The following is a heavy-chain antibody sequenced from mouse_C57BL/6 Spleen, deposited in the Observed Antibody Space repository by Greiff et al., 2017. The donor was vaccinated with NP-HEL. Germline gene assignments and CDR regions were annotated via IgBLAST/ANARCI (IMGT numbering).Heavy chain of an antibody. Sequence: QVQLKQSGAELARPGASVKMSCKASGYTFTSYTMHWVKQRPGQGLEWIGYINPSSGYTKYNQKFKDKATLTADKSSSTAYMQLSSLTSEDSAVYYCAIHSYYYGSKGAMDYWGQGTSVTVSS. D-gene: IGHD1-1*01. CDR1: GYTFTSYT. CDR2: INPSSGYT. CDR3: AIHSYYYGSKGAMDY. V-gene: IGHV1-4*01. J-gene: IGHJ4*01.